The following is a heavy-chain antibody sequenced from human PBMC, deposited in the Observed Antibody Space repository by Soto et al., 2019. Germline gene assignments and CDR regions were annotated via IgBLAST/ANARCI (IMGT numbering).Heavy chain of an antibody. CDR3: ARWYYGLGACDV. CDR2: IFHSGET. Sequence: QVQLQESGPGLVKPSETLSLTCTVYGASISNGDYYWSWIRQSPGTGLQWNGYIFHSGETHYTPSFGRSLYISVDASKNQCSLNLNSVTAADTAVYFCARWYYGLGACDVWCPGTVFTVSS. CDR1: GASISNGDYY. J-gene: IGHJ3*01. V-gene: IGHV4-30-4*08. D-gene: IGHD3-10*01.